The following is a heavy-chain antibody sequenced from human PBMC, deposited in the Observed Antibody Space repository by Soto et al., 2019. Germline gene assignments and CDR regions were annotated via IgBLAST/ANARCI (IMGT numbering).Heavy chain of an antibody. CDR1: GFSLSAYGVR. CDR3: AHTKDSSGFLTS. Sequence: SGPTLVNPTQTLTLTCSFSGFSLSAYGVRVIWFRQPPGETLEWLALIHWNDDKRYSPYLKSRLTITKDTSKNQVVLTLTSLEPLDTGTYFCAHTKDSSGFLTSWGQGILVTVSS. CDR2: IHWNDDK. V-gene: IGHV2-5*01. J-gene: IGHJ5*02. D-gene: IGHD3-22*01.